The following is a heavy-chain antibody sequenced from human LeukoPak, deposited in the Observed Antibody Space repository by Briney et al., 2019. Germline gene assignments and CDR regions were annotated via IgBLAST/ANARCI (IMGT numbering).Heavy chain of an antibody. CDR3: ARVKRDSSGYYYPDY. V-gene: IGHV1-8*02. Sequence: ASVKVSCKASGYTFTGYYMHWVRQAPGQGLEWMGWMNPNSGNTGYAQKFQGRVTMTRNTSISTAYMDLSSLRSEDTAVYYCARVKRDSSGYYYPDYWGQGTLVTVSS. CDR2: MNPNSGNT. CDR1: GYTFTGYY. D-gene: IGHD3-22*01. J-gene: IGHJ4*02.